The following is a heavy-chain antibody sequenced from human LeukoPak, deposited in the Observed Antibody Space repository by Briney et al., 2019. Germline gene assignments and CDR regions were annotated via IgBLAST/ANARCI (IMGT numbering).Heavy chain of an antibody. CDR1: GYTLTELS. Sequence: VASVKVSCKVSGYTLTELSMHWVRQAPGKGLEWMGRFDPEDGETLYAQKFQGRVTMTADTSTDTAYMELSSLRAEDTAVYYCAKDPSGSSWYYFDYWGQGTLVTVSS. J-gene: IGHJ4*02. CDR3: AKDPSGSSWYYFDY. D-gene: IGHD6-13*01. V-gene: IGHV1-24*01. CDR2: FDPEDGET.